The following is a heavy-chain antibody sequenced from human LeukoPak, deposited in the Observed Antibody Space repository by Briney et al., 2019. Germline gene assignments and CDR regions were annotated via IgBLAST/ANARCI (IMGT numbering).Heavy chain of an antibody. J-gene: IGHJ5*02. D-gene: IGHD3-22*01. V-gene: IGHV1-69*01. CDR2: IIPIFGTA. CDR3: ARDQGITMIHNWFDP. CDR1: GGTFSSYA. Sequence: SVKVSCKASGGTFSSYAISWVRQAPGQGLEWMGGIIPIFGTANYAQKFQGRVTITADESTSTAYVELSSLRSEDTAVYYCARDQGITMIHNWFDPWGQGTLVTVSS.